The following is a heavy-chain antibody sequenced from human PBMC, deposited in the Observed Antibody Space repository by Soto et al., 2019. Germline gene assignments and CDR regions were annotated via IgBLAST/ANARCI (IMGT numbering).Heavy chain of an antibody. D-gene: IGHD1-26*01. V-gene: IGHV3-21*06. CDR2: ISSGSAYI. CDR3: ARDQGGSYDSLFDP. CDR1: TFSMYS. J-gene: IGHJ5*02. Sequence: EVQVVESGGGLVKPGGSLRLSCTFTFSMYSMNWVRQAPGKGLEWVASISSGSAYIKYAESVKGRFTISRDNAKNSLHLQMNSLRAEDTAIYHCARDQGGSYDSLFDPWGQGTLVTVSS.